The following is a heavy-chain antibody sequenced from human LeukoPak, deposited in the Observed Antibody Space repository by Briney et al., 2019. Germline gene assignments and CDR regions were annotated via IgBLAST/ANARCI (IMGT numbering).Heavy chain of an antibody. D-gene: IGHD4-17*01. J-gene: IGHJ6*04. CDR3: ANTVTTYYYYGMDV. CDR1: GFTSSSYG. Sequence: GRSLRLSCAASGFTSSSYGMHWVRQAPGKGLEWVAVISYDGSNKYYADSVKGRFTISRDNSKNTLYLQMNSLRAEDTAVYYCANTVTTYYYYGMDVWGKGTTVTVSS. CDR2: ISYDGSNK. V-gene: IGHV3-30*18.